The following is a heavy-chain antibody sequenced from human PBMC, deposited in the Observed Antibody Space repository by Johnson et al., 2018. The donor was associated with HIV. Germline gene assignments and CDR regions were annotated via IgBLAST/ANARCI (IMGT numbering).Heavy chain of an antibody. D-gene: IGHD3-16*01. CDR2: ISGSGGST. CDR1: GFTFSSYA. V-gene: IGHV3-23*04. CDR3: VKERNYGSYLLFFDV. J-gene: IGHJ3*01. Sequence: VQLVESGGGLVQPGGSLRLSCAASGFTFSSYAMSWVRQAPGKGLEWVSAISGSGGSTYYVDSVKGRFTISRNAATNSLYLRMDSLRTEDTAFYYCVKERNYGSYLLFFDVWGQGTMVTVSS.